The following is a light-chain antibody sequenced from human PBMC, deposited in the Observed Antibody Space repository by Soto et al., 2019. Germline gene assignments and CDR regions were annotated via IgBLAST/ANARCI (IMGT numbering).Light chain of an antibody. J-gene: IGKJ5*01. CDR3: KKYNNSPFMT. CDR2: GTS. V-gene: IGKV3-15*01. CDR1: QSVYSN. Sequence: EIVLTQSPGTLSLSPGERATLSCRASQSVYSNLAWYQQKPGQAPRLLIYGTSTRATGIPARFSGSGSGTDFTLTISSLQSEDFAVYYCKKYNNSPFMTSGQGTRLGFK.